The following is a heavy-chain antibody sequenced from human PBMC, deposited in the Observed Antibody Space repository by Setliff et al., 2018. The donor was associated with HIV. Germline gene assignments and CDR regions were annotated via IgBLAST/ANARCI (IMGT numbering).Heavy chain of an antibody. Sequence: SVKVSCKSSGGTFSSYAISWVRQAPGQGLEWMGGIIPIFGTANYAQKFQGRVTITTDESTSTAYMELSSLRSEDTAVYYCAGVFGVYYDKEGPYDAFDIWGQGTMVTVSS. D-gene: IGHD3-22*01. CDR1: GGTFSSYA. J-gene: IGHJ3*02. V-gene: IGHV1-69*05. CDR3: AGVFGVYYDKEGPYDAFDI. CDR2: IIPIFGTA.